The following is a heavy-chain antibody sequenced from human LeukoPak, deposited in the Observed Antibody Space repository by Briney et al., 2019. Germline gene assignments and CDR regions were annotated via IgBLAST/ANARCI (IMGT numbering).Heavy chain of an antibody. Sequence: PGGSLRLSCAASGFTFSSYAMTWVRQAPGKGLEWVSSISVNGCTTYYADSVKGRFTISRDSSKSTLYLQMNSLRAEDTAVYYCVKGGGNVRRYFEYWGQGTLVTVSS. D-gene: IGHD4-23*01. V-gene: IGHV3-23*01. J-gene: IGHJ4*02. CDR1: GFTFSSYA. CDR3: VKGGGNVRRYFEY. CDR2: ISVNGCTT.